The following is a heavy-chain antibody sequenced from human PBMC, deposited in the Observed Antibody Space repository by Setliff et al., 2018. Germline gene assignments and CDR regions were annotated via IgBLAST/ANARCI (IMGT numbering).Heavy chain of an antibody. CDR3: ARGLIAYASWYPNKHTYYYYMDV. CDR2: TIPMFGTT. D-gene: IGHD6-13*01. Sequence: GASVKVSCKASGATFSSYGISWVRQAPGQGLEWMGGTIPMFGTTEYAQKFQGRVNMTRDTSTSTVYMELRSLKSEDTATYLCARGLIAYASWYPNKHTYYYYMDVWGKGTTITVSS. CDR1: GATFSSYG. J-gene: IGHJ6*03. V-gene: IGHV1-69*05.